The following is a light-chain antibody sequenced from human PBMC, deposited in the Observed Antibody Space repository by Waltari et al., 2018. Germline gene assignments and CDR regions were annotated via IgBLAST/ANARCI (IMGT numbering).Light chain of an antibody. CDR3: TSHASGSTLYV. Sequence: QSALTQPASVSGSPGQPITIPCTGTSSDLGAYNNFSWYQQPPGKAPKLMISDDSNRPSGVSNRFSGSKSGNTASLTISGLQAEDEADYYCTSHASGSTLYVFGTGTRVTVL. CDR2: DDS. J-gene: IGLJ1*01. V-gene: IGLV2-14*01. CDR1: SSDLGAYNN.